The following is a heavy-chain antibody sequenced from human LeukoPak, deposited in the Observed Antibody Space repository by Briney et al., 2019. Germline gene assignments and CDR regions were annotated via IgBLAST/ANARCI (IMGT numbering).Heavy chain of an antibody. Sequence: SQTLSLTCAVSGGSISSGGYSWSWIRQPSGKGLEWIGYIYHSGSTYYNPSLKSRVTISVDRSKNQFSLKLSSVTAADTAVYYCARAWSGSYYFYAFDIWGQGTMVTVSS. CDR3: ARAWSGSYYFYAFDI. D-gene: IGHD1-26*01. J-gene: IGHJ3*02. CDR1: GGSISSGGYS. V-gene: IGHV4-30-2*01. CDR2: IYHSGST.